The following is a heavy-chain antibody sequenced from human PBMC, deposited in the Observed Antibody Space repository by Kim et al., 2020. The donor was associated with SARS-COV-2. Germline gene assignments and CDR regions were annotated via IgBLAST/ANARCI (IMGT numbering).Heavy chain of an antibody. J-gene: IGHJ4*02. D-gene: IGHD2-8*01. V-gene: IGHV4-34*01. Sequence: SRVTISVDTSKNQFSLKLRSVTAADTAVYYCARGVVYCTNGVCPMPLIDYWGQGTLVTVSS. CDR3: ARGVVYCTNGVCPMPLIDY.